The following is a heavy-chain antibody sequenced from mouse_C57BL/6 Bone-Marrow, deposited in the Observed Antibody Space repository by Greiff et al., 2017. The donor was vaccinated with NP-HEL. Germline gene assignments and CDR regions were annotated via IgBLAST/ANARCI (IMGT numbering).Heavy chain of an antibody. Sequence: QVQLKQSGAELARPGASVKLSCKASGYTFTSYGISWVKQRTGQGLEWIGEIYPRSGNTYYNEKFKGKATLTADKSSSTAYMELRSLTSEDSAVYFCARRRTTVVANYAMDYWGQGTSVTVSS. D-gene: IGHD1-1*01. CDR2: IYPRSGNT. CDR1: GYTFTSYG. J-gene: IGHJ4*01. CDR3: ARRRTTVVANYAMDY. V-gene: IGHV1-81*01.